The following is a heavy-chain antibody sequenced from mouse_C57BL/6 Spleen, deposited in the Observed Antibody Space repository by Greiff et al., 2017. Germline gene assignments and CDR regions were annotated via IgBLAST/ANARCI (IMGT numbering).Heavy chain of an antibody. CDR1: GYPFTSYD. Sequence: LHPSLPDLVTPGASVQLSCKASGYPFTSYDINWVTPRPGPGLAWLGWIYPRDGRSKYNEKFKGKATLTVDTSSSTAYMELHSLTSEDSAVYFCARWMITNYAMDYWGQGTSVTGSS. CDR3: ARWMITNYAMDY. D-gene: IGHD2-4*01. V-gene: IGHV1-85*01. CDR2: IYPRDGRS. J-gene: IGHJ4*01.